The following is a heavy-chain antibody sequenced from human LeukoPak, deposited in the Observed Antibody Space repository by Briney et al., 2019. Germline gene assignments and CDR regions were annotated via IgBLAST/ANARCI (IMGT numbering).Heavy chain of an antibody. V-gene: IGHV1-18*01. CDR1: SYTLTNYG. D-gene: IGHD6-13*01. CDR2: ISAYNGTT. CDR3: ARSKAVTWQQLYSF. J-gene: IGHJ4*02. Sequence: ASVKVSCKASSYTLTNYGISWVGQAAGQGGEWMGWISAYNGTTNYPQTLHPRVTITPHTSTNPSYLQLRSLRSDDTALYYCARSKAVTWQQLYSFWGQGTLVTVSS.